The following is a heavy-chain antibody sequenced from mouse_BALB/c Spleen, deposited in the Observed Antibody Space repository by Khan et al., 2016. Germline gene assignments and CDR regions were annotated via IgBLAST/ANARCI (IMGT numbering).Heavy chain of an antibody. D-gene: IGHD1-2*01. Sequence: QVQLKQSGTELPRPGASVKLSCKASGYTFTDYYLHWVKQRTGQGLEWIGEIFPGSGSTYYNEKFKGKASLTADTSSSTAYMQLSSLTFEDSAVYFCARAYYGYFAMDYWGHGASVTVSS. CDR1: GYTFTDYY. J-gene: IGHJ4*01. CDR2: IFPGSGST. V-gene: IGHV1-77*01. CDR3: ARAYYGYFAMDY.